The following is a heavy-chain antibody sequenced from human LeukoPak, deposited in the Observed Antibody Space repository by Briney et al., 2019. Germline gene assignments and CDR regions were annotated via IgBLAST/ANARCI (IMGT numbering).Heavy chain of an antibody. CDR3: ARPYYYDSGAYYYHFDY. D-gene: IGHD3-22*01. V-gene: IGHV5-51*01. J-gene: IGHJ4*02. CDR2: IYPGDSDT. CDR1: GYRFTNYW. Sequence: GESLKISCKGSGYRFTNYWIGWVRQMPGKGLEWMGIIYPGDSDTRYSPSFQGQVTISADKSISTAYLQWSSLKASDTAMYYCARPYYYDSGAYYYHFDYWGQGTLVTVSS.